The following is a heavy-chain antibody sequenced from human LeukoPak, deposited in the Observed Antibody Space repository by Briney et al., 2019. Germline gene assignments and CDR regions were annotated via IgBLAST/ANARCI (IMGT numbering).Heavy chain of an antibody. V-gene: IGHV1-2*02. D-gene: IGHD5-24*01. CDR1: GYTFTDYY. CDR2: INPNSGGT. J-gene: IGHJ4*02. CDR3: ARIGFNHYFDY. Sequence: ASVKVSCKASGYTFTDYYLHWVRQAPGQGLEWMGWINPNSGGTNYAQTFQGRVTMTRDTSITTAYLELSRLRSDDTAVYYCARIGFNHYFDYWGQGTLVTVSS.